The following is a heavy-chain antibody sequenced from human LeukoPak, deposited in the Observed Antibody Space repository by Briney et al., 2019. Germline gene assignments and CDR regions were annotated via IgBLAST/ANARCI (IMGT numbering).Heavy chain of an antibody. D-gene: IGHD1-26*01. CDR2: LSGSGGDT. CDR3: ARDDSGDY. J-gene: IGHJ4*02. Sequence: PGGSLRLSCAASGFSFSNFGMSWVRQAPGKGLEWVSSLSGSGGDTYYADSVKGRFSISRDNSKNTLYLQMNSLRAEDTAVYYCARDDSGDYWGQGTLVTVSS. CDR1: GFSFSNFG. V-gene: IGHV3-23*01.